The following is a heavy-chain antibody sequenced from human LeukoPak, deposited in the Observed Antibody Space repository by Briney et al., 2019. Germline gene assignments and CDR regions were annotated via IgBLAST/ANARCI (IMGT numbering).Heavy chain of an antibody. D-gene: IGHD5-12*01. Sequence: SETLSLTCAVYGGSISSYYWSWIRQPPGKGLEWIGYIYYSGSTNYNPSLKSRVTISVDTSKNQFSLKLSSVTAADTAVYYCARVVGYDLAGAYYYYGMDVWGQGTTVTVSS. CDR2: IYYSGST. J-gene: IGHJ6*02. CDR3: ARVVGYDLAGAYYYYGMDV. V-gene: IGHV4-59*01. CDR1: GGSISSYY.